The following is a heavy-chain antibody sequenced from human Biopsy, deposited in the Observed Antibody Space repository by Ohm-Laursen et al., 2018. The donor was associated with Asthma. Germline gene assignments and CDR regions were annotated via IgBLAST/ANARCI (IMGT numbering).Heavy chain of an antibody. CDR3: ASETGHSYGSGSEYYFDY. V-gene: IGHV1-69*13. J-gene: IGHJ4*02. CDR2: IIPIFGTT. CDR1: GGTFNYA. D-gene: IGHD3-10*01. Sequence: SVKVSCKASGGTFNYAITWVRQAPGQELEWMGGIIPIFGTTNYAQKFKGRVTITVDESSSTAYMELSSLRSEDTAVCYCASETGHSYGSGSEYYFDYWGLGTLVTVSS.